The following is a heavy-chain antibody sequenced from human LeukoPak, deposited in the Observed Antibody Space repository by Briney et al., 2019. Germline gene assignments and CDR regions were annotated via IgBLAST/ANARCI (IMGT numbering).Heavy chain of an antibody. J-gene: IGHJ5*02. D-gene: IGHD1-26*01. CDR1: GYTFTSYG. CDR2: ISAYNGNT. V-gene: IGHV1-18*01. CDR3: AGSPSEGWFDP. Sequence: ASVKVPCKASGYTFTSYGISWVRQAPGQGLEWMGWISAYNGNTNYAQKLQGRVTMTTDTSTSTAYMELRSLRSDDTAVYYCAGSPSEGWFDPWGQGTLVTVSS.